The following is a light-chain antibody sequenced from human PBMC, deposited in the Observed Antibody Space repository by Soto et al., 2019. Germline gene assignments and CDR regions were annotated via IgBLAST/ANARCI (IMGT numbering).Light chain of an antibody. Sequence: DIVMTQSPDSLPVSLGERATINCKSSQSVLYTSNNKNYLAWYQQKPGQSPKLLIYWASTRESGVPDRFSGSGSGTDFTLTISSLQAEDVAVYYCQQRSNWPPAFGQGTRLEIK. CDR3: QQRSNWPPA. V-gene: IGKV4-1*01. CDR1: QSVLYTSNNKNY. J-gene: IGKJ5*01. CDR2: WAS.